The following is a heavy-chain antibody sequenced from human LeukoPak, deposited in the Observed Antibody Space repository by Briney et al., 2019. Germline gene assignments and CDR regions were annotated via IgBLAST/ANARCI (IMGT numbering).Heavy chain of an antibody. CDR3: ARAGVTTFRYYYYYMDV. V-gene: IGHV3-7*01. CDR1: GFTFSSYW. CDR2: IKQDGSEK. J-gene: IGHJ6*03. Sequence: GGSLRLSCAASGFTFSSYWMSWVRQAPGKGLEWVANIKQDGSEKYYVDSVKGRFTISRDNAKNSLYLQMNSLRAEDTAVYYCARAGVTTFRYYYYYMDVWGKGTTVTVSS. D-gene: IGHD4-17*01.